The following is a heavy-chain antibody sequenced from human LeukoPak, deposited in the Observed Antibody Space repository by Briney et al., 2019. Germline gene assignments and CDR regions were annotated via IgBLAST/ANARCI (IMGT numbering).Heavy chain of an antibody. J-gene: IGHJ4*02. D-gene: IGHD3-10*01. Sequence: SETLSLTCTVSGGSISSYYWSWIRQPPGTGLEWIGYIYYSGSTNYNPSLESRVTISVDTSKNQFSLKLSSVTAADTAVYYCARAGWFGELSPDYWGQGTLVTVSS. CDR3: ARAGWFGELSPDY. CDR2: IYYSGST. CDR1: GGSISSYY. V-gene: IGHV4-59*01.